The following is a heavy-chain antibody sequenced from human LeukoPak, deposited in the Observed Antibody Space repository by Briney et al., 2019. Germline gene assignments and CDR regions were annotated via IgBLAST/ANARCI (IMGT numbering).Heavy chain of an antibody. J-gene: IGHJ5*02. CDR3: ARRGIAAAGRSSRKGDNWFDP. CDR1: GGSFSGYY. Sequence: PSETLSLTCAVYGGSFSGYYWSWIRQPPGKGLEGIGEINHSGSTNYNPSLKSRVTISVDTSKNQFSLKLSSVTAADTAVYYCARRGIAAAGRSSRKGDNWFDPWGQGTLVTVSS. V-gene: IGHV4-34*01. D-gene: IGHD6-13*01. CDR2: INHSGST.